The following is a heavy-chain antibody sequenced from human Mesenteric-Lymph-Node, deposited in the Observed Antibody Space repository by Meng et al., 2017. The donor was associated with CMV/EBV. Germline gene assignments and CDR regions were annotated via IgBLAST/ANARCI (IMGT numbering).Heavy chain of an antibody. V-gene: IGHV2-5*02. CDR2: IYWDDDK. D-gene: IGHD6-13*01. CDR1: GFSLSTSGVG. Sequence: QITLKESGPTQVKPTQTLTLTCTFSGFSLSTSGVGVGWIRQPPGKALEWLALIYWDDDKRYSPSLKSRLTITKDTSKHQVVLTMTNMDPVDTATYYCAHSAGIAAAGPFYFDYWGQGTLVTVSS. J-gene: IGHJ4*02. CDR3: AHSAGIAAAGPFYFDY.